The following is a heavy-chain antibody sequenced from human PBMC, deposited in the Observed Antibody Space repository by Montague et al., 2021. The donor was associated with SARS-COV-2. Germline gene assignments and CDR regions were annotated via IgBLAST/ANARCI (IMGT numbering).Heavy chain of an antibody. D-gene: IGHD1-7*01. Sequence: SETLSLTCAVSGYSISSSNWWGWIRQPPGKGLEWIGYIYYSGSTYYNPSLKSRVTMSVDTSKNQFSLKLSSVTAVDTAVYYCERTGWYRSHGTTGNWFDPWGQGTLVTVSS. CDR1: GYSISSSNW. V-gene: IGHV4-28*01. CDR3: ERTGWYRSHGTTGNWFDP. J-gene: IGHJ5*02. CDR2: IYYSGST.